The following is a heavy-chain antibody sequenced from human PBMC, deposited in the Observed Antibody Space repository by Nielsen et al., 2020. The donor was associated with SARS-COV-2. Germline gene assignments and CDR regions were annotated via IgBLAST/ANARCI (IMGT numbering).Heavy chain of an antibody. D-gene: IGHD3-10*01. CDR3: ARTPLRITMVRGVKGYYYYYGMDV. V-gene: IGHV3-74*01. Sequence: GESLKISCAASGFTFSSYWMHWVRQAPGKGLVWVSRINSDGSSTSYADSVKGRFTISRDNAKNTLYLQMNSLRAEDTAVYYCARTPLRITMVRGVKGYYYYYGMDVWGQGTTVTVSS. CDR2: INSDGSST. CDR1: GFTFSSYW. J-gene: IGHJ6*02.